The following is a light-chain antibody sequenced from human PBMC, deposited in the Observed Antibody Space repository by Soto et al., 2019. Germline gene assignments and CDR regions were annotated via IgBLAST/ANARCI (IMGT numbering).Light chain of an antibody. J-gene: IGKJ4*01. Sequence: EIVLTQSPATLSLPPGERATLSCMASQSVSSYLAWYQQKPGQAPRLLIYDASTRATGIPDRFSGSGSGTDFTLTISRLEPEDFAVYYCQQYGSSPLTFGGGTKVDI. V-gene: IGKV3-20*01. CDR1: QSVSSY. CDR3: QQYGSSPLT. CDR2: DAS.